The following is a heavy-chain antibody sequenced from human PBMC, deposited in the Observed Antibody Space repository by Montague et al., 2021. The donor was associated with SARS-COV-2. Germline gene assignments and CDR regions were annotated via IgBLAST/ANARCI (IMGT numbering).Heavy chain of an antibody. CDR1: GDSITNHY. J-gene: IGHJ4*02. Sequence: SETLSLTCSVSGDSITNHYWSWIWQPAGKGLEWIGRMHFTGKTNFSPFFSSRLTMSADTSKNQFSLKLTSVTAADTAIYFSARDRFDFGAGRQGTIDFWGQGTLVTVSS. CDR2: MHFTGKT. V-gene: IGHV4-4*07. CDR3: ARDRFDFGAGRQGTIDF. D-gene: IGHD3-10*01.